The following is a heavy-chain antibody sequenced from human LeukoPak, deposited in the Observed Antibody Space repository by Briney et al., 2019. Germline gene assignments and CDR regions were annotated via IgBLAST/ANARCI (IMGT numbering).Heavy chain of an antibody. CDR2: INVYNALT. J-gene: IGHJ3*02. D-gene: IGHD1-26*01. V-gene: IGHV1-18*01. CDR3: ARSSGSYPNDAFDI. CDR1: GYTFTTYG. Sequence: ASVKVSCKSSGYTFTTYGITWVRQAPGQGLEWMGGINVYNALTKYTQNLQGRVTMTTDTSTSTAYMELRSLRSKDTAVYYCARSSGSYPNDAFDIWGQGTMVTVSS.